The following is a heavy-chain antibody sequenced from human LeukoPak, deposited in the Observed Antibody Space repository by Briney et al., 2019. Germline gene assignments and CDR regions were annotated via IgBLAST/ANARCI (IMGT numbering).Heavy chain of an antibody. V-gene: IGHV1-2*02. Sequence: GASVKVSCKASGYTFTGYFMHWVRQAHGQGLEWMGWINPTSGGTDYAQKFQGRVTMTRATSISTAYMELSRLRSDDTAIYYCARHPGSNPYNWFDPWGQGTLVTVSS. CDR3: ARHPGSNPYNWFDP. CDR1: GYTFTGYF. D-gene: IGHD3-16*02. CDR2: INPTSGGT. J-gene: IGHJ5*02.